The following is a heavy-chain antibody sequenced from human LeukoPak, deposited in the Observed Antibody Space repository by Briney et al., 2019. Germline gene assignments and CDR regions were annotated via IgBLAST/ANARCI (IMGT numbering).Heavy chain of an antibody. J-gene: IGHJ3*02. D-gene: IGHD6-6*01. V-gene: IGHV1-2*02. CDR3: ARDRNSGSSLDI. CDR1: GYTFTGYY. CDR2: IYPYSGDT. Sequence: GASVKVSCKASGYTFTGYYIHWGRQAPGRALEWMGWIYPYSGDTNYAQNFQGRVTMTRDTSISTAYMELSSLKSDDTAVYYCARDRNSGSSLDIWGQGTMLTVSS.